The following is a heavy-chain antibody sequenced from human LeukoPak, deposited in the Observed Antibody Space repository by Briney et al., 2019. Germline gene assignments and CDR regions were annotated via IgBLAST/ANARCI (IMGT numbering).Heavy chain of an antibody. J-gene: IGHJ4*02. CDR3: AGLYYYDSSGYYVFDY. CDR1: GYSFTSYW. Sequence: GESLKISCKGSGYSFTSYWIGWVRQMPGKGLEWMGIIYPGDSDTRYSPSFQGQVTISADKSISTAYLQWSSLKASDTAMYYCAGLYYYDSSGYYVFDYWGQGTLVTVSS. CDR2: IYPGDSDT. V-gene: IGHV5-51*01. D-gene: IGHD3-22*01.